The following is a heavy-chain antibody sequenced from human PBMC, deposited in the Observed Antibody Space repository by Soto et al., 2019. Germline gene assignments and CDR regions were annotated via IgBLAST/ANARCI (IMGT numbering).Heavy chain of an antibody. D-gene: IGHD3-3*01. CDR2: IVPLFGTA. CDR1: GGTFGNTA. CDR3: ARDGDPGYSFWSGPLGGGRFAP. J-gene: IGHJ5*02. Sequence: QVQLVQSGAEVKEPGSSVNVSCKTSGGTFGNTAVTWVRQVPGQGLEWIGGIVPLFGTANYAQKFRGRVMATAGESTSTAYMDLSSLRSDDTAIYYCARDGDPGYSFWSGPLGGGRFAPWGQGTLVTVSS. V-gene: IGHV1-69*12.